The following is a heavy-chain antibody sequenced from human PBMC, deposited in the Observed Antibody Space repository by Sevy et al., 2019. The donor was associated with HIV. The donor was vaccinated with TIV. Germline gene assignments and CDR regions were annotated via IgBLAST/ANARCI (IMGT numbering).Heavy chain of an antibody. CDR1: GFTFGTYA. D-gene: IGHD2-15*01. J-gene: IGHJ4*02. CDR2: TSYDGSSK. V-gene: IGHV3-30-3*01. Sequence: GGYLRLSCAASGFTFGTYAMFWVRQAPGKGLEWMTLTSYDGSSKYYADSVKGRFTISRDNSKKILYLQMNSLRAEDTAVYYCSRDAGGGNSFDYWGQGTLVTVSS. CDR3: SRDAGGGNSFDY.